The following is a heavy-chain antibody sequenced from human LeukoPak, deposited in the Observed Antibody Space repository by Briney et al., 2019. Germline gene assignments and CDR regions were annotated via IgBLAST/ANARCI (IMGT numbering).Heavy chain of an antibody. CDR2: ISPRGTYT. CDR3: ARSFGYDFDNNGFDY. V-gene: IGHV3-21*01. CDR1: GFTFATYG. J-gene: IGHJ4*02. D-gene: IGHD3-22*01. Sequence: PGGSLRLSCAASGFTFATYGVNWVRQTPGKGLEWVSSISPRGTYTYYTDSVKGRLTISRDNAKKSLYLQMNSLRAEDTAVYYCARSFGYDFDNNGFDYWGQGTRVTVSS.